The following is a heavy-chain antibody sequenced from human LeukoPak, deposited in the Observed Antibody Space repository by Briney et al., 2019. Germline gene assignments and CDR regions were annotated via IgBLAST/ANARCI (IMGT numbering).Heavy chain of an antibody. Sequence: GGSLRLSCAASGFTFSSYGMHWVRQAPGKGLGWVAFIRYDGSNKYYADSVKGRFTISRDNSKNTLYLQMNSLRAEDTAVYYCAKESRGKIAAAGTVIDYWGQGTLVTVSS. CDR3: AKESRGKIAAAGTVIDY. CDR1: GFTFSSYG. CDR2: IRYDGSNK. J-gene: IGHJ4*02. D-gene: IGHD6-13*01. V-gene: IGHV3-30*02.